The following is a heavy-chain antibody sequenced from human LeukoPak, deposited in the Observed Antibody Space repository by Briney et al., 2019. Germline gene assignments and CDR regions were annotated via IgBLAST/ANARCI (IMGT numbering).Heavy chain of an antibody. D-gene: IGHD5-24*01. CDR3: ASPRQDGYWDGYFDL. CDR1: GGSIDTYY. V-gene: IGHV4-59*08. Sequence: PSETLSLTCFVSGGSIDTYYWNWIRQFPGKGMEWIGYINYRGNTRYNRCPRSRVTISVETSKNQSTQNRSSVTGAATAVYYCASPRQDGYWDGYFDLWGRGTLVTVSS. J-gene: IGHJ2*01. CDR2: INYRGNT.